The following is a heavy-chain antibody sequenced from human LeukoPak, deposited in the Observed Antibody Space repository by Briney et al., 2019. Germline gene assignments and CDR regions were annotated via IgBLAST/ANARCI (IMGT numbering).Heavy chain of an antibody. CDR2: INSASSYI. CDR1: GFTFSSYS. Sequence: GGSLRLSCEVSGFTFSSYSMNWVRQAPGKGLEWLSFINSASSYIDYADSVKGRFSISRDNVKNSLHLQMNSLRDEDTAVYYCARGHGDGARLIDYWGQGTLVTISS. V-gene: IGHV3-48*02. CDR3: ARGHGDGARLIDY. J-gene: IGHJ4*02. D-gene: IGHD7-27*01.